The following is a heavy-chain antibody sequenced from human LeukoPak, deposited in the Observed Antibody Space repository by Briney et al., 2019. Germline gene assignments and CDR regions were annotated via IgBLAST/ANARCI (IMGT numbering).Heavy chain of an antibody. CDR3: ARWEASRVAFDI. J-gene: IGHJ3*02. Sequence: SETLSLTCTVSGGSISTYYWSWIRQPPGRGLEWIGYIYYSGITDYSPSLKSRVTISVDTSKKQFSLKLSSVAAADTAVYYCARWEASRVAFDIWGQGTLVTVSS. CDR2: IYYSGIT. V-gene: IGHV4-59*01. CDR1: GGSISTYY. D-gene: IGHD1-26*01.